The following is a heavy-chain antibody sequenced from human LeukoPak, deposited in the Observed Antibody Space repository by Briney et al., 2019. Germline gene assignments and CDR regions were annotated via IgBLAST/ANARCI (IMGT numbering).Heavy chain of an antibody. CDR1: GYSFTSYW. V-gene: IGHV5-51*01. CDR2: IYPGDSDT. J-gene: IGHJ4*02. Sequence: GESLQISCKGSGYSFTSYWIGWVRRMPGKGLGWMGIIYPGDSDTRYSPSFQGQVTISADKSISTAYLQWSSLKASDTAMYYCARQHYYGSGSPQYYFDYWGQGTLVTVSS. D-gene: IGHD3-10*01. CDR3: ARQHYYGSGSPQYYFDY.